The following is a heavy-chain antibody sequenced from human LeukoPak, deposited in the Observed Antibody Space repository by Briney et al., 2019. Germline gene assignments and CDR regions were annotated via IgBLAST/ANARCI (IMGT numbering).Heavy chain of an antibody. CDR3: ARHTVATILWYAFDI. J-gene: IGHJ3*02. CDR2: IYYSGST. Sequence: SETLSLTCTVSGGSISSYYWSWIRQPPGKGLEWIGYIYYSGSTNYNPSLKSRVTISVDTSKNQFSLKLSSVTAADTAVYYCARHTVATILWYAFDIWGQGTMVTVSS. CDR1: GGSISSYY. V-gene: IGHV4-59*08. D-gene: IGHD5-24*01.